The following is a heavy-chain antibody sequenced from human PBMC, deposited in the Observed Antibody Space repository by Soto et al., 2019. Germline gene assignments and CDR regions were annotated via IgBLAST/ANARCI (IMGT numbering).Heavy chain of an antibody. CDR1: GGSISSYY. J-gene: IGHJ6*02. Sequence: KPSETLSLTCTVSGGSISSYYWSWIRQPAGKGLEWIGRIYTSGSTNYNPSLKSRVTMSVDTSKNQFSLKLSSVTVADTAVYYCAREGLWFGEDIYYYYYYGMDVWGQGTTVTVSS. V-gene: IGHV4-4*07. CDR3: AREGLWFGEDIYYYYYYGMDV. D-gene: IGHD3-10*01. CDR2: IYTSGST.